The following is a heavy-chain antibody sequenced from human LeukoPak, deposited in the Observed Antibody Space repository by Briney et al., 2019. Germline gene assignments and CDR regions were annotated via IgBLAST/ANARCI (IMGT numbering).Heavy chain of an antibody. J-gene: IGHJ4*02. Sequence: GSLRLSCAASGFTFSSYEMNWVRQAPGKGLEWVSYISSSGSTIYYADSVKGRFTISRDNAKNSLYLQMNSLRAEDTAVYYCARDPLRYSYVGYYFDYWSQGTLVTVSS. V-gene: IGHV3-48*03. D-gene: IGHD5-18*01. CDR1: GFTFSSYE. CDR3: ARDPLRYSYVGYYFDY. CDR2: ISSSGSTI.